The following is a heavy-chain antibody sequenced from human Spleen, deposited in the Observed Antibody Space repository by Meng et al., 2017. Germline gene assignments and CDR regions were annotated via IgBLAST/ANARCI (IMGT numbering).Heavy chain of an antibody. D-gene: IGHD4-11*01. CDR3: ARGPTTMAHDFDY. CDR1: GGSFSGYY. V-gene: IGHV4-34*01. Sequence: SETLSLTCAVYGGSFSGYYWSWIRQPPGKGLEWIGEINHSGSTNYNPSLESRATISVDTSQNNLSLKLSSVTAADSAVYYCARGPTTMAHDFDYWGQGTLVTGYS. CDR2: INHSGST. J-gene: IGHJ4*02.